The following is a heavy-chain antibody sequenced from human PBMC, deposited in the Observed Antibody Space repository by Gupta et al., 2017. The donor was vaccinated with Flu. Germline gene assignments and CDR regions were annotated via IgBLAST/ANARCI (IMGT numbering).Heavy chain of an antibody. CDR1: GGSFSGYY. V-gene: IGHV4-34*01. J-gene: IGHJ6*02. D-gene: IGHD5-12*01. CDR2: INHSGST. CDR3: ARDGYXGYGGVGGYGMDV. Sequence: QVQLQQWGAALLKPSETLSLTCAVYGGSFSGYYWSWIRQPPGKGLEWIGEINHSGSTNYNPSLKSRVTISVDTSKNQFSLKLRSVTAADTAVXYXARDGYXGYGGVGGYGMDVWGQGTTVTVSS.